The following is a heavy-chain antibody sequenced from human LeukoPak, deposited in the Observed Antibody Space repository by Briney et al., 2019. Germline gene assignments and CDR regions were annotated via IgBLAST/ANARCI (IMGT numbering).Heavy chain of an antibody. Sequence: PSETLSLTCTVSGDSITSYYWSWIRQPPGKGLEWIGEINHSGSTNYNPSLKSRVTISVDTSKNQFSLKLSSVTAADTAVYYCARPRYYGSGSYLWGQGTLVTVSS. D-gene: IGHD3-10*01. J-gene: IGHJ4*02. CDR1: GDSITSYY. CDR3: ARPRYYGSGSYL. V-gene: IGHV4-34*01. CDR2: INHSGST.